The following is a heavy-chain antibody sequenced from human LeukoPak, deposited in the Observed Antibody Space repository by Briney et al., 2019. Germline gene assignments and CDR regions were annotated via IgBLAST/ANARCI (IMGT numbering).Heavy chain of an antibody. J-gene: IGHJ5*02. Sequence: SETLSLTCAVSGGSISSSNWWSWVRQPPGKGLEWIGGICHSGSTNYNPSLKSRVTISVDRSKNQFSLKLSSVTAADTAVYYCARGGSYRYEDEYNWFDPWGQGTLVTVSS. CDR2: ICHSGST. D-gene: IGHD3-16*02. V-gene: IGHV4-4*02. CDR3: ARGGSYRYEDEYNWFDP. CDR1: GGSISSSNW.